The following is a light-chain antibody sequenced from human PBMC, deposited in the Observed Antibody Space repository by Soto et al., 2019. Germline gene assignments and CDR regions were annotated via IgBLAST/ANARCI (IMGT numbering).Light chain of an antibody. CDR3: QSYDSTSVV. V-gene: IGLV6-57*04. J-gene: IGLJ2*01. CDR1: SGSIASNY. Sequence: NFMLTQPHSVSESPGKTVTISCTRSSGSIASNYVQWYQQRPGSVPTTLIYEDDQRPSGVPDRFSGSIDSSSNSASLIISGLKTEDEADYYCQSYDSTSVVFGEGTKLTVL. CDR2: EDD.